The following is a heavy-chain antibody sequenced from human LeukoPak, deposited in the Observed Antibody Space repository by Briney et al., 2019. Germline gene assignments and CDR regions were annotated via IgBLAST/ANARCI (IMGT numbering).Heavy chain of an antibody. Sequence: GGSLRLSCAASGFTFSSYGMHWLRQAPGKGLEWVAVISYDGSNKYYADSVKGRFTISRDNSKNTLYLQMNSLRAEDTAVYYCAKDSGFWFDPWGQGTLVTVSS. J-gene: IGHJ5*02. V-gene: IGHV3-30*18. CDR2: ISYDGSNK. CDR3: AKDSGFWFDP. D-gene: IGHD1-26*01. CDR1: GFTFSSYG.